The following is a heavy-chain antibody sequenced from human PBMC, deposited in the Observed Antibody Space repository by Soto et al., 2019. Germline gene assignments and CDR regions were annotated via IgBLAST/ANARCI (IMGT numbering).Heavy chain of an antibody. J-gene: IGHJ4*02. CDR2: ISGSGASA. V-gene: IGHV3-23*01. Sequence: EVQLLEYGGGLGQSGGSLRLSCAASGFTFSSYAMSWVRQAPGKGLEWVSSISGSGASAYYADSVKGRFTISRDNSKNTLHLQMNSLRAEDTAVYYCAKGIYGDYDYWGQGTLVTVSS. D-gene: IGHD4-17*01. CDR1: GFTFSSYA. CDR3: AKGIYGDYDY.